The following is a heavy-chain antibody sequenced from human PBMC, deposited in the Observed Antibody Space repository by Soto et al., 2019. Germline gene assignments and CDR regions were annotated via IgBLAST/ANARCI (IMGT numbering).Heavy chain of an antibody. CDR3: AKFSRYSASPQGWFDS. CDR1: GYSFTSYW. D-gene: IGHD3-16*02. Sequence: GEPLKISCKSSGYSFTSYWIAGVRQMPGKGLDFMGIIYPGDSDTRYSPSFQGQVTMSVDKSISTAYLRWTSLKASDTAMYYCAKFSRYSASPQGWFDSWGQGTQVTVSS. J-gene: IGHJ5*01. V-gene: IGHV5-51*01. CDR2: IYPGDSDT.